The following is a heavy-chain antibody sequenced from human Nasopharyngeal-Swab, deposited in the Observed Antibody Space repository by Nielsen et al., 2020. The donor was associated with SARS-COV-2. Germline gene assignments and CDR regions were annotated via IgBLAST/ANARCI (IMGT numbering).Heavy chain of an antibody. CDR3: ASDYGEHGAYFDN. CDR1: GGSISGGDYS. CDR2: IYYSGST. J-gene: IGHJ4*02. D-gene: IGHD4-17*01. V-gene: IGHV4-30-4*02. Sequence: SETLSLTCTVSGGSISGGDYSWSWVRQPPGKGLEWIGYIYYSGSTYYNPSLKSRLTMSLDTSKNQFSLKLSSVTAADTAVYYCASDYGEHGAYFDNWGQGTLVTVSS.